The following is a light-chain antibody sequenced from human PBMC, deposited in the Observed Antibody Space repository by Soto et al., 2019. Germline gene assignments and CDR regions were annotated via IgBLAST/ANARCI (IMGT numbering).Light chain of an antibody. Sequence: IVMTQSPATLAVSPGEGATLSVSASQSLSTNLAWYQQKPGQAPRLLIYRASTRATGIPARFSGSGSGTEFTLTISSLQSEDFAVYYCHQYNNWPPWTFGPGTKVDI. V-gene: IGKV3-15*01. CDR3: HQYNNWPPWT. CDR1: QSLSTN. CDR2: RAS. J-gene: IGKJ1*01.